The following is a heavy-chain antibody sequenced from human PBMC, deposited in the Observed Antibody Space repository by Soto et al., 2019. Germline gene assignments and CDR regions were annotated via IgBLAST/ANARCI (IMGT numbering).Heavy chain of an antibody. Sequence: PGEPLKISWKGAGYSFTTYWIGWVRQMPGKGLERMGIIYPGDSDTRYSPSLQGQVTISADKSISTAYLQWSSLKASDTATYYCARLSGLHYMDVWGKGTTVTVSS. V-gene: IGHV5-51*01. CDR1: GYSFTTYW. CDR3: ARLSGLHYMDV. CDR2: IYPGDSDT. D-gene: IGHD3-22*01. J-gene: IGHJ6*03.